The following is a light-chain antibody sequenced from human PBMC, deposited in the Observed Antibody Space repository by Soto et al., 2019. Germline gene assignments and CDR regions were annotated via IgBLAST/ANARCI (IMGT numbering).Light chain of an antibody. CDR3: ASYASSTAVV. CDR2: EVS. V-gene: IGLV2-14*01. J-gene: IGLJ2*01. Sequence: QSVLTQPASVSGSPGQSITISCTGTSSDVGGFDYVSWYQQHPGEAPKLMISEVSNRPSGVSSRFSGSKSANTASLTISGLQAEDEAYYYCASYASSTAVVFGGGTKLTVL. CDR1: SSDVGGFDY.